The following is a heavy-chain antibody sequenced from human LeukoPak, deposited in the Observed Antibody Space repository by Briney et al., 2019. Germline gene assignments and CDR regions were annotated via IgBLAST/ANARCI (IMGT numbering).Heavy chain of an antibody. CDR1: GYTFTSYG. J-gene: IGHJ3*02. CDR2: ISAYNGNT. Sequence: GASVKVSCKASGYTFTSYGISWVRQAPGQGLEWMGWISAYNGNTNYAQKLQGRVTMTTDTSTSTAYMELRSLRSDDTAVYYCAGGYSAVGYCSGGSCYSAFDIWGQGTMVTVSS. CDR3: AGGYSAVGYCSGGSCYSAFDI. D-gene: IGHD2-15*01. V-gene: IGHV1-18*01.